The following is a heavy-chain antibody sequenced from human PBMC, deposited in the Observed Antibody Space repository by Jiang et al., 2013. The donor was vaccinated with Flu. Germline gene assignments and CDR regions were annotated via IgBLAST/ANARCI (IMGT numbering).Heavy chain of an antibody. V-gene: IGHV1-2*02. CDR3: ARWPIRLQFGPYAMDV. Sequence: GAEVKKPGASVKVSCKTSGYRFIDCYIHWVRQAPGQGLEWMGWINPDSGVIKYAEKFQGRVTMTRDTSISTAYMEVSRLTYDDTAVYYCARWPIRLQFGPYAMDVWGQGTTVTSSS. J-gene: IGHJ6*02. CDR2: INPDSGVI. D-gene: IGHD5-24*01. CDR1: GYRFIDCY.